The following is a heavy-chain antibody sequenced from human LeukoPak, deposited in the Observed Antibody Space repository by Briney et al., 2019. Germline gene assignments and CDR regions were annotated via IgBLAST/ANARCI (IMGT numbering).Heavy chain of an antibody. Sequence: ASEKVSCKASGYTFTGYYMHWVRQAPGQGVEWMGWINPNSGGTNYAQKFQGRVTMTRDTSISTAYMELSRLRSDDTAVYYCAREGTPSIMITQFDNRFDPWGQGTLVTVSS. D-gene: IGHD3-16*01. CDR3: AREGTPSIMITQFDNRFDP. V-gene: IGHV1-2*02. CDR1: GYTFTGYY. CDR2: INPNSGGT. J-gene: IGHJ5*02.